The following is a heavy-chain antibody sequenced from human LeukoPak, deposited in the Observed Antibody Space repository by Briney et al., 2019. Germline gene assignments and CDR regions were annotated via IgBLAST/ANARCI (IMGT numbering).Heavy chain of an antibody. CDR3: ARHGGYYYYYGMDV. J-gene: IGHJ6*02. Sequence: SETLSLTCTVSGGSISSGDYYWSWIRQPPGKGLEWIGYIYYSGSTYYNPSLKSRVTISVDTSKNQFSLKLSSVTAADTAVYYCARHGGYYYYYGMDVWGQGTTVTVSS. CDR1: GGSISSGDYY. CDR2: IYYSGST. D-gene: IGHD3-10*01. V-gene: IGHV4-30-4*01.